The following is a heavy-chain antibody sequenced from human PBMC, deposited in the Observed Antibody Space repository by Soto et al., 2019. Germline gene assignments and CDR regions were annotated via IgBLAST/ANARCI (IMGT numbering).Heavy chain of an antibody. CDR2: IYHSGST. CDR1: GASVTIDDYY. J-gene: IGHJ4*02. D-gene: IGHD3-22*01. CDR3: ARDPIFYYGSSGYGGSYFDY. Sequence: SETLSLTCAVSGASVTIDDYYWSWIRQPPGKGREWIGYIYHSGSTYYTPSLKSRVSISIDASQNQFYLKLTSLTAADTAVYYCARDPIFYYGSSGYGGSYFDYWGQGSRVTVSS. V-gene: IGHV4-30-4*01.